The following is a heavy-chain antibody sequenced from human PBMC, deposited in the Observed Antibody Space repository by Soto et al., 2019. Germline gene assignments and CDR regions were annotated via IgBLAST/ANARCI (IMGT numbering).Heavy chain of an antibody. Sequence: ASVKVSCKASCYTFPSYGISWVRQAPGQGLEWTGWISAYNGHTNYAQKLQGRVTMTTDTSRSTAYMELRSLRSDDTAVYYCARDAVSSGPIRDAFVIWGQETMVTV. J-gene: IGHJ3*02. V-gene: IGHV1-18*04. CDR1: CYTFPSYG. D-gene: IGHD3-22*01. CDR3: ARDAVSSGPIRDAFVI. CDR2: ISAYNGHT.